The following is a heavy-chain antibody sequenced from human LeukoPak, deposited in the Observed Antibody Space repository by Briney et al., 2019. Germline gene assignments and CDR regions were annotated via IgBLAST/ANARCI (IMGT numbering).Heavy chain of an antibody. Sequence: ASVKVSCKASGYTFTGYYIHWVRQAPGQGLEWMGWINPNSGGTNYAQKFQGRVTMTRDTSISTGYMELSRLRSDDTAVYYCARDNSGWYLAYWGQGTLVTVSS. J-gene: IGHJ4*02. D-gene: IGHD6-19*01. CDR3: ARDNSGWYLAY. CDR2: INPNSGGT. V-gene: IGHV1-2*02. CDR1: GYTFTGYY.